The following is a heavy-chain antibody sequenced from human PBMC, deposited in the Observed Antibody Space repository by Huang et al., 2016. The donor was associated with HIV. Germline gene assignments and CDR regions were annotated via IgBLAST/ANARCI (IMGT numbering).Heavy chain of an antibody. CDR3: ARDGSQSYYYGSGSPYFDY. D-gene: IGHD3-10*01. V-gene: IGHV4-4*07. J-gene: IGHJ4*02. Sequence: QVQLQESGPGLVKPSETLSLTCTVSGGSISNYYWSWIRQPAGRGLEWIGRRYTSGSTNYTPPRKSRVSISIDTSKNQRSLKLTSVTAADTAVYYCARDGSQSYYYGSGSPYFDYWGQGTLVTVSS. CDR2: RYTSGST. CDR1: GGSISNYY.